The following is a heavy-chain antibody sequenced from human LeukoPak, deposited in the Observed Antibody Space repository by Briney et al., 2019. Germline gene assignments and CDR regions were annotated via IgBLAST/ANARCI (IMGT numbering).Heavy chain of an antibody. Sequence: AGGSLILSCAASGFTFDDYAMHWVRQAPGKGLEWVSLISGDGGSTYYADSVKGRFTISRDNSKNSLYLQMNSLRTEDIALYYCAKDYDFWSGYFMYYFDYWGQGTLVTVSS. J-gene: IGHJ4*02. V-gene: IGHV3-43*02. D-gene: IGHD3-3*01. CDR3: AKDYDFWSGYFMYYFDY. CDR1: GFTFDDYA. CDR2: ISGDGGST.